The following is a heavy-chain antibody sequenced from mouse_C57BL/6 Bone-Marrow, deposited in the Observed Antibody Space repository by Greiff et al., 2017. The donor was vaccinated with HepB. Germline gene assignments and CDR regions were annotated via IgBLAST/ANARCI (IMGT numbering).Heavy chain of an antibody. CDR3: TYYYGSNYFDY. V-gene: IGHV14-1*01. D-gene: IGHD1-1*01. Sequence: VQLKQSGAELVRPGASVKLSCTASGFNIQDYYMHWVKQRPEQGLEWIGRIDPEDGDTEYAPKFQVKATMTADTSSNTAYLQLSSLTSEDTAVYYCTYYYGSNYFDYWGQGTTLTVSS. J-gene: IGHJ2*01. CDR1: GFNIQDYY. CDR2: IDPEDGDT.